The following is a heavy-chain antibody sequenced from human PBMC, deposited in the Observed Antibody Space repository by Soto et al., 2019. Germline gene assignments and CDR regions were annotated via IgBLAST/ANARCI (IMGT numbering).Heavy chain of an antibody. Sequence: QVQLVQSGADVKQPGSSVKVSCKTSGGSFGSSAISWVRQAPAQGLEWMGEIIPVFDKANYAQNFQDRLTITADEFTGTVFMQLSSLRSDDTAVYFCARLRRDWGDAFDLWGQGTFVTVSS. D-gene: IGHD3-16*01. CDR1: GGSFGSSA. CDR2: IIPVFDKA. V-gene: IGHV1-69*01. CDR3: ARLRRDWGDAFDL. J-gene: IGHJ3*01.